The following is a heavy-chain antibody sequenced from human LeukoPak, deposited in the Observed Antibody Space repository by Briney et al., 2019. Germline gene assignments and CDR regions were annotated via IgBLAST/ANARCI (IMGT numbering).Heavy chain of an antibody. CDR1: GYTFTSYG. J-gene: IGHJ1*01. V-gene: IGHV1-18*01. Sequence: GASVKVSCKASGYTFTSYGISWVRQAPGQGLEWMGWISAYNGNTNYAQKLQGRVTMTTDTSTSTAYMELRSLRSDDTAVYYCARDQGRDGYNPSRHWGQGTLVTVSS. D-gene: IGHD5-24*01. CDR3: ARDQGRDGYNPSRH. CDR2: ISAYNGNT.